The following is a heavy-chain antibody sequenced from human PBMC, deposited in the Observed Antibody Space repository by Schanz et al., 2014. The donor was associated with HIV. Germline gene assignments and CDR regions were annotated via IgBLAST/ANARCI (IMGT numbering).Heavy chain of an antibody. J-gene: IGHJ3*02. D-gene: IGHD3-10*01. CDR3: ARVGGWGAFDI. CDR2: IYSGGST. CDR1: GFTFSSHG. Sequence: VQLVESGGAVVQPGGSLKLSCAASGFTFSSHGMHWVRQAPGKGLEWVSFIYSGGSTYYADSVKGRFTISRDYSKNTLYLQMNSLRAEDTAVYFCARVGGWGAFDIWGQGTMVAVSS. V-gene: IGHV3-NL1*01.